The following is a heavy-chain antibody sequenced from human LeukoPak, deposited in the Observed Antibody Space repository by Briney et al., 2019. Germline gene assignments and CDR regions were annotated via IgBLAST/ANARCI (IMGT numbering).Heavy chain of an antibody. V-gene: IGHV3-20*04. CDR3: ARGLTTYYDSRPDAFDI. Sequence: AGGSLRLSCAASGFTVSSHSMSWVRQAPGKGLEWVLGINWNGGSTGYADFVNGRFAITRDNAKNSVYLQMHSLRAEDTALYYCARGLTTYYDSRPDAFDIWGQGTMVTVSS. D-gene: IGHD3-22*01. J-gene: IGHJ3*02. CDR1: GFTVSSHS. CDR2: INWNGGST.